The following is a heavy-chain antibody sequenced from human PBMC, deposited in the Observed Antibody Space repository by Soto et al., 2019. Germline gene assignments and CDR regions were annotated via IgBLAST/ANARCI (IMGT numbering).Heavy chain of an antibody. Sequence: SESLSLTCTFSVDSINTRSYDWGWMRQPPGKGLEWIANVFSSGTTDYNSSLKSRVTISIDTSKNLFSLDVRSVAAADTAVYFCARHSGYSYGFDYWGQGVMVTVSS. V-gene: IGHV4-39*01. D-gene: IGHD5-18*01. CDR1: VDSINTRSYD. J-gene: IGHJ4*02. CDR2: VFSSGTT. CDR3: ARHSGYSYGFDY.